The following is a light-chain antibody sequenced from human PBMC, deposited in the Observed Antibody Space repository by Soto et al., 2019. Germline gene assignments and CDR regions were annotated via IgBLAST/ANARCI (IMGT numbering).Light chain of an antibody. Sequence: EIVLTQSPGTLSLSPGERATLSCRTSQSVSSSYLAWYQQKPGQAPRLLIYAASSRATGIPDRFSGSGSGTDFSLTISRLEPEDFAVCYCQQYGSSPITFGQGTRLEIK. CDR3: QQYGSSPIT. CDR2: AAS. V-gene: IGKV3-20*01. J-gene: IGKJ5*01. CDR1: QSVSSSY.